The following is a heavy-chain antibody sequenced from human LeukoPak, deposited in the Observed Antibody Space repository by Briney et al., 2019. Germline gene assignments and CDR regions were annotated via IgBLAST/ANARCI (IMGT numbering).Heavy chain of an antibody. J-gene: IGHJ4*02. CDR1: GFTFSSYG. CDR2: IKQDGSEK. Sequence: PGGSLRLSCAASGFTFSSYGMSWVRQAPGKGLEWVANIKQDGSEKYYVDSVKGRFTISRDNAKNSLYLQMNSLRAEGTAVSYCARDWWNDFWSGYLNWGQRTLVSVSS. CDR3: ARDWWNDFWSGYLN. V-gene: IGHV3-7*01. D-gene: IGHD3-3*01.